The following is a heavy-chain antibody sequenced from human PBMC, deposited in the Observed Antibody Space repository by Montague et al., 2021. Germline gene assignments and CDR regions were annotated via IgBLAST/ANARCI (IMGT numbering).Heavy chain of an antibody. D-gene: IGHD2-21*01. J-gene: IGHJ3*02. Sequence: SLRLSCAASGFTFSTSWIHWVRQAQGKGLVWVSRINPDGSSTNYADSVTGRFTISRDNGKNTLYLQMNSLRAEDTAVYFCARAGYYGGLDIWGQGTMVTASS. CDR2: INPDGSST. V-gene: IGHV3-74*01. CDR3: ARAGYYGGLDI. CDR1: GFTFSTSW.